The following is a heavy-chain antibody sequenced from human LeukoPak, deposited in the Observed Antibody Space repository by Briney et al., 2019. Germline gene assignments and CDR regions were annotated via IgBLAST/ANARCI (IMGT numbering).Heavy chain of an antibody. Sequence: PSETLSLTCTLSGGSMSSVNDYWGWIRQPPGRGLEWIGSIYHTGNTYYNPSLKSRLTISVDTSKNQFSLKLSSVAAADTAVYYCARQDGSGSSPKFDYWGQGILVTVSS. V-gene: IGHV4-39*01. CDR1: GGSMSSVNDY. J-gene: IGHJ4*02. CDR3: ARQDGSGSSPKFDY. CDR2: IYHTGNT. D-gene: IGHD3-10*01.